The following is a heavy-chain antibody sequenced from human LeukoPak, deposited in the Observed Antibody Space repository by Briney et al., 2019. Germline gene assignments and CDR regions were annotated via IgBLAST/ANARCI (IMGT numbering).Heavy chain of an antibody. V-gene: IGHV4-4*07. J-gene: IGHJ4*02. CDR1: GFSISTYY. Sequence: SETLSLTCTVSGFSISTYYWSWFGQPAGKGMEWIGGIHRSGKNNYNPSLQSRVSLPIDTSQNQFSLRVTALTAADTAVYFCARDVGKAYWGQGLLAIVSS. CDR2: IHRSGKN. D-gene: IGHD3-10*01. CDR3: ARDVGKAY.